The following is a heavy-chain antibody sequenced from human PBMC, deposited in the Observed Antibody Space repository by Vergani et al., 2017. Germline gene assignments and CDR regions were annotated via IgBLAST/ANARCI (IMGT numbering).Heavy chain of an antibody. D-gene: IGHD6-13*01. V-gene: IGHV2-5*02. Sequence: QITLKESGPTLVKPTQTLTLTCTFSGFSLSTSGVGVGWIRQPPGKALEWLALIYWDADKRYSPSLKSRLTITKDTSKNKVVLTMTNMDPVDTATYYCAHGGAAACPFDYWGQGTLVTVSS. CDR2: IYWDADK. J-gene: IGHJ4*02. CDR3: AHGGAAACPFDY. CDR1: GFSLSTSGVG.